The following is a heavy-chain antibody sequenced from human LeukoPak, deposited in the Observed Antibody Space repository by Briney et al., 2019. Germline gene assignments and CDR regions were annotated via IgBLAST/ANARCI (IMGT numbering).Heavy chain of an antibody. J-gene: IGHJ4*02. CDR2: IYYSGIT. CDR1: GGSISSGDFY. Sequence: KTSETLSLTCTVSGGSISSGDFYWTWIRQPPGKGLEWIGYIYYSGITYYNPSLKSRVTISVDTSKNQFSLKLSSVTAADTAVYYYARDRRYCSSTRCYGLPDYWGQGTLVTVSS. V-gene: IGHV4-30-4*01. CDR3: ARDRRYCSSTRCYGLPDY. D-gene: IGHD2-2*01.